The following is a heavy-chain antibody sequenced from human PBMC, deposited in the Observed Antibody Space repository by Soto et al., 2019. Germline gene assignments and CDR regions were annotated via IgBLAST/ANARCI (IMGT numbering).Heavy chain of an antibody. CDR2: INSDGSST. D-gene: IGHD3-22*01. CDR3: ARPLGGSHYDSSGYYYGY. CDR1: GFTFSSYW. J-gene: IGHJ4*02. Sequence: PGGSLRLSCAASGFTFSSYWMHWVRQAPGKGLVWVSRINSDGSSTSYADSVKGRFTISRDNAKNTLYLQMNSLRAEDTAVYYCARPLGGSHYDSSGYYYGYWGQGTLVTVSS. V-gene: IGHV3-74*01.